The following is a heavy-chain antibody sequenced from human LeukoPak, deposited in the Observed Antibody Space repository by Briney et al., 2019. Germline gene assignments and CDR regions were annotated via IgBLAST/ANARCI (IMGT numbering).Heavy chain of an antibody. CDR3: ARASFSDSPLFDY. J-gene: IGHJ4*02. CDR2: TSAYHGNT. V-gene: IGHV1-18*04. D-gene: IGHD2-21*02. CDR1: GYTFTSHC. Sequence: ASAKVACKASGYTFTSHCISWVRQPPGQGLEWIVWTSAYHGNTNYAQKLQGRVPTTTDTPTSTAYMELRSLRSHDTAVYYCARASFSDSPLFDYWGQGTLVTVSS.